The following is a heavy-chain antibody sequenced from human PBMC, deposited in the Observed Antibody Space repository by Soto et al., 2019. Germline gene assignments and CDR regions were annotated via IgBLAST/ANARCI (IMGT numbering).Heavy chain of an antibody. CDR1: GGSISSYY. V-gene: IGHV4-59*08. J-gene: IGHJ4*02. D-gene: IGHD5-18*01. Sequence: PSETLSLTCTVSGGSISSYYWSWIRQPPGKGLEWIGYIYYSGSTNYNPSLKSRVTISVDTSKNQFSLKLSSVTAADTAVYYCASQDTAMVSHFDYWGQGTLVTVPQ. CDR3: ASQDTAMVSHFDY. CDR2: IYYSGST.